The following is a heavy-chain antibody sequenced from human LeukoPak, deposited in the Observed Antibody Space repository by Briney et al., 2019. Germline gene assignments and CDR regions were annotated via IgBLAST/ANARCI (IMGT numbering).Heavy chain of an antibody. Sequence: SETLSLTCAVYGGSFSGYYWSWIRQPSGKGLEWIGEINHSGSTNYNPSLKSRVTISVDTSKNQFSLKLSSVTAADTAVYYCARGNVPAAANRWGQGTLVTVSS. V-gene: IGHV4-34*01. J-gene: IGHJ5*02. CDR1: GGSFSGYY. CDR2: INHSGST. D-gene: IGHD2-2*01. CDR3: ARGNVPAAANR.